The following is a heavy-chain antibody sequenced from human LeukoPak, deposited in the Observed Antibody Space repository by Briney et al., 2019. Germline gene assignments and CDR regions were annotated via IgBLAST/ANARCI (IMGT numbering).Heavy chain of an antibody. CDR1: GFTFDNSW. CDR3: ARDRAYSSFDY. D-gene: IGHD5-12*01. CDR2: GNPDDSAK. V-gene: IGHV3-7*01. Sequence: GWSLRLSFPASGFTFDNSWMNWVRPAPGKGLDGVASGNPDDSAKYYVDSVRGRFTISRDNAKNSMYLQMSSVRAEDTAVYYCARDRAYSSFDYWGQGTLVTVSS. J-gene: IGHJ4*02.